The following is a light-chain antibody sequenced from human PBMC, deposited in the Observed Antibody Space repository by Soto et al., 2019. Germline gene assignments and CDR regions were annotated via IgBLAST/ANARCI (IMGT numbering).Light chain of an antibody. CDR2: EVS. J-gene: IGLJ2*01. CDR1: SSDIGAYNY. Sequence: QSVLTQPASVSGSPGQSITISCSRTSSDIGAYNYVSWYQQFPGKAPKLMIFEVSNRPSGVSSRFSGSKSGNKASLTISGLQADDEADYYCSSYATSGTLVIFGGGTKVTVL. V-gene: IGLV2-14*03. CDR3: SSYATSGTLVI.